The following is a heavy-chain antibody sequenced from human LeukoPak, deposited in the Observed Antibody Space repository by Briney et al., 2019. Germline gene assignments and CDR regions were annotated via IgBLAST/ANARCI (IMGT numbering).Heavy chain of an antibody. CDR3: AVKGYSGYVFDY. CDR1: GGTFSTYA. V-gene: IGHV1-69*04. Sequence: SVKVSCKASGGTFSTYAISWVRQAPGQGLEWMGRIIPILGIANNAQKFQGRVTITADKSTSTAYMELSSLRSEDTAVYYCAVKGYSGYVFDYWGQGTLVTVSP. D-gene: IGHD5-12*01. J-gene: IGHJ4*02. CDR2: IIPILGIA.